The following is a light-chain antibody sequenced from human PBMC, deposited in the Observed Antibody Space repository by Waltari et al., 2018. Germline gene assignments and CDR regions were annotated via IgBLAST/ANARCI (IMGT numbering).Light chain of an antibody. J-gene: IGKJ1*01. V-gene: IGKV4-1*01. CDR3: QEYYSTPQT. Sequence: DIVMTQSPDSLAVSLGERATINCKSSQSILFRSTNKNYLAWYQQKSGQPPKLLIYWASTRESGVPDRFSGSGSGTDFNLTISRLQAENVAVYYCQEYYSTPQTFGQGTKVEMK. CDR2: WAS. CDR1: QSILFRSTNKNY.